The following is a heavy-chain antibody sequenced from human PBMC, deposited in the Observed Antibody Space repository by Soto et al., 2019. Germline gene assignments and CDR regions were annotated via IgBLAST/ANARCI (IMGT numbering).Heavy chain of an antibody. V-gene: IGHV4-34*01. D-gene: IGHD5-18*01. CDR2: INHRGGT. CDR1: GGSFSGYY. J-gene: IGHJ6*02. CDR3: ARGLRGYSYGSGYYYYGMDV. Sequence: QVQLQQWGAGLLKPSETLSLTCAVYGGSFSGYYWSWIRQPPGKGLEWIGEINHRGGTNYNPSLKSRVTISVDTSKNQFSLKLSSVTAADTAVYYCARGLRGYSYGSGYYYYGMDVWGQGTTVTVSS.